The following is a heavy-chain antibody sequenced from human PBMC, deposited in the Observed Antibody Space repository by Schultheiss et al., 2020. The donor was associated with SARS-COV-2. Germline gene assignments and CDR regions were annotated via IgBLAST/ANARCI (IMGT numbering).Heavy chain of an antibody. Sequence: GGSLRLPCTASGFTFGDYAMSWFRQAPGKGLEWVGFIRSKAYGGTTEYAASVKGRFTISRDDSKSIAYPQMNSLKTEDTAVYYCAKGAPHDSSGSTPTPFDYWGQGTLVTVSS. J-gene: IGHJ4*02. D-gene: IGHD3-22*01. CDR2: IRSKAYGGTT. CDR3: AKGAPHDSSGSTPTPFDY. CDR1: GFTFGDYA. V-gene: IGHV3-49*03.